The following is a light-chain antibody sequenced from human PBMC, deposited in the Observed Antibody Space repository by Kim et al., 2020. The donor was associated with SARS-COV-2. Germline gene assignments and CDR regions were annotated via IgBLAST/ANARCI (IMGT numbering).Light chain of an antibody. V-gene: IGKV1-5*03. CDR3: QQYNSYSRT. Sequence: ASGGDRVTITCRASQSISSWLAWYQQKPGKAPKLLIYKASSLESGVPSRFSGSGSGTEFTLTISSLQPDDFATYYCQQYNSYSRTFGGGTKVDIK. CDR1: QSISSW. CDR2: KAS. J-gene: IGKJ4*01.